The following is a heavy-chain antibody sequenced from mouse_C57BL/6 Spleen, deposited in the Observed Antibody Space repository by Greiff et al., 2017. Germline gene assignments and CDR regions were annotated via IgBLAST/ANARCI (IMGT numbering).Heavy chain of an antibody. CDR1: GYASSSSW. Sequence: VQLQQSGPELVKPGASVKISCKASGYASSSSWMNWVKQRPGKGLEWIGRIYPGDGDTNYNGKFKGKATLTADNSSSTAYMQLSSLTSEDSAVYFCARSGSPYYFDYWGQGTTLTVSS. CDR3: ARSGSPYYFDY. J-gene: IGHJ2*01. CDR2: IYPGDGDT. V-gene: IGHV1-82*01.